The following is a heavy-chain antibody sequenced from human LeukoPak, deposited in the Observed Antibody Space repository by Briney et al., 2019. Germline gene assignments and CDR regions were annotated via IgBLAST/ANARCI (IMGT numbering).Heavy chain of an antibody. Sequence: PSETLSLTCTVSSGSVSNGDYYWSWLRQPPGKALEWIGYIYYTGSAYYNPSLGGRVTLSVDTSKNQFSVKLSSVTAADTAVYYCARSRNYYGSGDYWGREPWSPSPQ. CDR2: IYYTGSA. V-gene: IGHV4-61*08. CDR3: ARSRNYYGSGDY. CDR1: SGSVSNGDYY. D-gene: IGHD3-10*01. J-gene: IGHJ4*02.